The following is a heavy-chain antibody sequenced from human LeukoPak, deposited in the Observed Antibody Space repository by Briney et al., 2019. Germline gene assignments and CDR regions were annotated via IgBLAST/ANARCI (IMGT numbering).Heavy chain of an antibody. CDR2: INSDGSST. V-gene: IGHV3-74*01. D-gene: IGHD1-26*01. CDR1: GFTFSNYW. CDR3: ARVSSGSYFGYYYYYMDV. Sequence: GGSLRLSCAASGFTFSNYWMHWVRQAPGKGLVWVSRINSDGSSTSYADSVKGRFTISRDSAKNTLYLQMNSLRAEDTAVYYCARVSSGSYFGYYYYYMDVWGKGTTVTVSS. J-gene: IGHJ6*03.